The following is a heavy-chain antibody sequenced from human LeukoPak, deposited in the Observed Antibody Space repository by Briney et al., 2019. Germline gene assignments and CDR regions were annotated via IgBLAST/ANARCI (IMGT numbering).Heavy chain of an antibody. CDR1: GFTFSSYS. J-gene: IGHJ3*02. CDR2: ISSSSSYI. V-gene: IGHV3-21*01. Sequence: GGSLRLSCAASGFTFSSYSMNWVRQAPGKGLEWVSSISSSSSYIYYADSVKGRFTISRDNAKNSLYLQMNSLRAEDTAVYYCARVGRAHIGIAAAGTHAFDIWGQGTMVTVSS. CDR3: ARVGRAHIGIAAAGTHAFDI. D-gene: IGHD6-13*01.